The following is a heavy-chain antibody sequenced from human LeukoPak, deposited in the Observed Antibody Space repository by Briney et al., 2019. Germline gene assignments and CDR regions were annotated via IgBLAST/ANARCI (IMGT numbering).Heavy chain of an antibody. CDR1: GFTFSSYG. CDR3: AKDYAVTTRPGGYDY. CDR2: IRYDGSNK. Sequence: GVSLRLSCAASGFTFSSYGMHWVRQAPGKGLEWVAFIRYDGSNKYYADSVKGRFTISRDNSKSTLYLQMNTLRAEDTAVYYCAKDYAVTTRPGGYDYWGQGTLVTVSS. D-gene: IGHD4-11*01. J-gene: IGHJ4*02. V-gene: IGHV3-30*02.